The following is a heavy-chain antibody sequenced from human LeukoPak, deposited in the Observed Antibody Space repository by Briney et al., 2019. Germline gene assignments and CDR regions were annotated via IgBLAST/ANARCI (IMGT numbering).Heavy chain of an antibody. V-gene: IGHV4-4*02. D-gene: IGHD6-19*01. CDR2: IYTSGST. J-gene: IGHJ4*02. Sequence: SGTLSLTCAVSGVSISSSNWWHWVRQPPGKGLEWIGRIYTSGSTNYNPSLKSRVTISVDTSKNQFSLKLSSVTAADTAVYYCARGGYSSGWSVDYWGQGTLVTVSS. CDR3: ARGGYSSGWSVDY. CDR1: GVSISSSNW.